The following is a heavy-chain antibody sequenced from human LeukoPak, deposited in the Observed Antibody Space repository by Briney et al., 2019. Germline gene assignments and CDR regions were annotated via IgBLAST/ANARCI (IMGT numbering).Heavy chain of an antibody. D-gene: IGHD6-19*01. CDR1: GGSFSGYY. J-gene: IGHJ4*02. CDR2: NNHSGST. V-gene: IGHV4-34*01. Sequence: SETLSLTCAVYGGSFSGYYWSWIRQPPGKGLEWIGENNHSGSTNYNPSLKSRVTISVDTSKNQFSQKLSSVTAADTAVYYCASQQWLVQLFDYWGQGTLVTVSS. CDR3: ASQQWLVQLFDY.